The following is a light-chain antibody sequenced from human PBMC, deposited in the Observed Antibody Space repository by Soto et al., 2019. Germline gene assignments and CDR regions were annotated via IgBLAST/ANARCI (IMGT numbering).Light chain of an antibody. CDR3: SSYAGLNVYV. Sequence: QSVLTQPASVSGSPGQSITISCNGTRSDVGNFNLVSWYQLHPGKAPKLVLYDVNKRPSGISDRFSGSKSGNAASLTISGLQPQDDADYHCSSYAGLNVYVFGTVTKLTVL. J-gene: IGLJ1*01. V-gene: IGLV2-23*02. CDR2: DVN. CDR1: RSDVGNFNL.